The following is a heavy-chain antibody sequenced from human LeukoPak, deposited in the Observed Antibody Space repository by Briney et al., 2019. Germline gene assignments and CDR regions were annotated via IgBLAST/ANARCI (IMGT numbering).Heavy chain of an antibody. CDR2: ISTDGSST. D-gene: IGHD3-10*01. Sequence: PGGSLRLSCAASGFTFSSYWMHWVRQAPGKGLEWVSRISTDGSSTTYADSVKGRFTVSRDNAKNTMYLQMNRLRADDTAAYYCASSPVLVWDWGQGTLVTVSS. CDR1: GFTFSSYW. CDR3: ASSPVLVWD. V-gene: IGHV3-74*01. J-gene: IGHJ1*01.